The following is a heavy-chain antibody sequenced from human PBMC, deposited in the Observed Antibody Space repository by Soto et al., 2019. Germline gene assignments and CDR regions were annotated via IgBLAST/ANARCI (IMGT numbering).Heavy chain of an antibody. D-gene: IGHD3-9*01. Sequence: ASVKVSCKASGGTFSSYAISWVRQAPGQGLEWMGGIIPIFGTANYAQKFQGRVTITADESTSTAYMELSSLRSEDTAVYYCARESYYDILTGYYNGYDLGYYYYGMDVWGQGTTVTVSS. CDR3: ARESYYDILTGYYNGYDLGYYYYGMDV. CDR1: GGTFSSYA. J-gene: IGHJ6*02. V-gene: IGHV1-69*13. CDR2: IIPIFGTA.